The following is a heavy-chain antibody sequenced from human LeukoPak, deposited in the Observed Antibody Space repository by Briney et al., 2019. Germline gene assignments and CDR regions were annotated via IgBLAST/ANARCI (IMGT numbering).Heavy chain of an antibody. CDR3: AREVVPV. D-gene: IGHD1-14*01. J-gene: IGHJ4*02. CDR1: GGSISSSSYY. Sequence: SETLSLTCTVSGGSISSSSYYWGWIRQPPGKGLEWIGSIYYSGSTYYNPSLKSRVTISVDTSKNQFSLKLSSVTAADTAVYYCAREVVPVWGQGTLVTVSS. V-gene: IGHV4-39*07. CDR2: IYYSGST.